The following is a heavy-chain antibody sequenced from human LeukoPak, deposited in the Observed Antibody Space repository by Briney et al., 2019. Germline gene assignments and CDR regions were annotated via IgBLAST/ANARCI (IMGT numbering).Heavy chain of an antibody. CDR2: IYTSGGT. Sequence: SQTLSLTCTVSGGSISSGNYYWSWIRQPAGKGLEWIGRIYTSGGTNCNPSLESRVTILIDTPKNQFSLRLSSVTAADTAVYYCARRPYSYGYPDYWGQGTLVTVSS. CDR1: GGSISSGNYY. V-gene: IGHV4-61*02. J-gene: IGHJ4*02. CDR3: ARRPYSYGYPDY. D-gene: IGHD5-18*01.